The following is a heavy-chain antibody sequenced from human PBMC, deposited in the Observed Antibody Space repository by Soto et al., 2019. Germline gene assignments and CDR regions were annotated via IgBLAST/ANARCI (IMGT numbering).Heavy chain of an antibody. CDR2: ISWNSGSI. D-gene: IGHD3-22*01. CDR3: AKGEGSSGYYSLFDY. V-gene: IGHV3-9*01. J-gene: IGHJ4*02. Sequence: EVQLVESGGGLVQPGRSLRLSCAASGFTFDDYAMHWVRQAPGKGLEWVSGISWNSGSIGYADSVKGRFTISRDNAKNSLYLQMNSLRAEDTALYYCAKGEGSSGYYSLFDYWGQGTLVTVCS. CDR1: GFTFDDYA.